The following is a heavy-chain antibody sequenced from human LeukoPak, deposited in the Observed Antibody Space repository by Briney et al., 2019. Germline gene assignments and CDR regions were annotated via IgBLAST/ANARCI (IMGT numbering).Heavy chain of an antibody. D-gene: IGHD3-16*01. V-gene: IGHV3-23*01. CDR3: AKRGVVIRVMLVGFHKEAYYFDS. CDR1: GITLSNYG. CDR2: ISDSGGRT. J-gene: IGHJ4*02. Sequence: GGSLRLSCAASGITLSNYGMSWVRQAPGKGPEWVASISDSGGRTNYADSVKGRFTISRDNPKNTLYLQMNSLRAEDTAVYFCAKRGVVIRVMLVGFHKEAYYFDSWGQGALDSVSS.